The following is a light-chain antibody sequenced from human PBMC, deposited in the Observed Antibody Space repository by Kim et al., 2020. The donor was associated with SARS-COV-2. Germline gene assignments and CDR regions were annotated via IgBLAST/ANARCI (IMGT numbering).Light chain of an antibody. CDR2: DAS. Sequence: ASVVDRVTITCRASEDISNYLNWYQQKPGKAPKLLIYDASTLDIGVPSRFTGGGSGTDFTFTITNLQPEDFATYYCQQFDSVPLTFGGGTKVDIK. CDR1: EDISNY. V-gene: IGKV1-33*01. J-gene: IGKJ4*01. CDR3: QQFDSVPLT.